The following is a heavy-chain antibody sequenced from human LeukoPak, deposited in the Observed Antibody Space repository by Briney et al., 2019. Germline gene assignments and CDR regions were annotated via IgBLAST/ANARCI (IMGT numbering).Heavy chain of an antibody. D-gene: IGHD3-3*01. V-gene: IGHV1-8*01. CDR1: GYTFTSYD. J-gene: IGHJ6*02. CDR2: MNPNSGNT. CDR3: ARGNYDFWSGYLSPDYYYGMDG. Sequence: ASVKVSCKASGYTFTSYDINWVRQATGQGLEWMGWMNPNSGNTGYAQKFQGRVTMTRNTSISTAYMELSSLRSEDTAVYYCARGNYDFWSGYLSPDYYYGMDGWGQGTTVTVSS.